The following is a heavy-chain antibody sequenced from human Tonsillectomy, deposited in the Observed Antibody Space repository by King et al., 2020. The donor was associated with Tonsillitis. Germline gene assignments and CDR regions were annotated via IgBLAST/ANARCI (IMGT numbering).Heavy chain of an antibody. V-gene: IGHV4-30-2*01. CDR1: GGSINSGGYS. CDR3: AREVGGFIDY. D-gene: IGHD2-15*01. Sequence: QLQESGSGLVKPSQTLSLTCAVSGGSINSGGYSWSWIRQPPGKGLEWIGYIYHSGTTYYNPSLKSRVTISIDRSKSQFSLSLSSVTAADTAVYYCAREVGGFIDYWGQGILVTVSS. CDR2: IYHSGTT. J-gene: IGHJ4*02.